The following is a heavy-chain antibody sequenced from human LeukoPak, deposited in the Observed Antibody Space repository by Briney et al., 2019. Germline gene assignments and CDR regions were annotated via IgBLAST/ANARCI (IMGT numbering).Heavy chain of an antibody. Sequence: ASVKVSCKVSGHTLIALSMHWVRQAPGKGVEWLGGFEPEDGETIYAQQFQGRVTMTEDTSTDTACMELSSLRSEDTAVYYCAASSPQNWKTHEYWGQGTLVTVSS. CDR2: FEPEDGET. V-gene: IGHV1-24*01. J-gene: IGHJ4*02. CDR3: AASSPQNWKTHEY. D-gene: IGHD1-1*01. CDR1: GHTLIALS.